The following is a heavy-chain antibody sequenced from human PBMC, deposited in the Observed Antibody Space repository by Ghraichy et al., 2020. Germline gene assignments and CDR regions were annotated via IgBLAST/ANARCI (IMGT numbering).Heavy chain of an antibody. CDR1: GFTFSNYS. Sequence: GGSLRLSCAASGFTFSNYSMNWVRQAPGKGLEWVSSISRNSTYIYYANSMKGRFTISRDDAKNSLYLQMNSLRAEDTAVYYCARESGRYFDWGKDFDYWGQGTLVTVSS. CDR3: ARESGRYFDWGKDFDY. J-gene: IGHJ4*02. V-gene: IGHV3-21*01. CDR2: ISRNSTYI. D-gene: IGHD3-9*01.